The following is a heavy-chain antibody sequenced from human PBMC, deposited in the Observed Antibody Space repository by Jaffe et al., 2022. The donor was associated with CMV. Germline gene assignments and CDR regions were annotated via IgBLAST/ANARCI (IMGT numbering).Heavy chain of an antibody. V-gene: IGHV3-7*01. CDR1: GFTFSSYW. J-gene: IGHJ4*02. Sequence: EVQLVESGGGLVQPGGSLRLSCAASGFTFSSYWMSWVRQAPGKGLEWVANIKQDGSEKYYVDSVKGRFTISRDNAKNSLYLQMNSLRAEDTAVYYCARDKLYNWNYLFFDYWGQGTLVTVSS. CDR3: ARDKLYNWNYLFFDY. D-gene: IGHD1-7*01. CDR2: IKQDGSEK.